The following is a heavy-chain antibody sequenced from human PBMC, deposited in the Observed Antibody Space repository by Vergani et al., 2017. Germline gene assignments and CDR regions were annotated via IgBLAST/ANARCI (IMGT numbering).Heavy chain of an antibody. Sequence: EVQLLESGGGLVQPGGSLRLSCAASGFTFSSYSMNWVRQAPGKGLEWVSYISSSSSTIYYADSVKGRFTISRDNAKNSLYLQMNSLRAEDTAVYYCAREYYIGGYYYDSSGYSYFDYWGQGTLVTVSS. V-gene: IGHV3-48*04. CDR3: AREYYIGGYYYDSSGYSYFDY. CDR1: GFTFSSYS. J-gene: IGHJ4*02. D-gene: IGHD3-22*01. CDR2: ISSSSSTI.